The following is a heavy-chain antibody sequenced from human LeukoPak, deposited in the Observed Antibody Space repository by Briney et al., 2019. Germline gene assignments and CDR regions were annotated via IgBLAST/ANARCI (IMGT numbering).Heavy chain of an antibody. Sequence: SETLSLTCTVSGGSISSYYWSWIRQPPGKGLEWIGYIYYSGSTNYSPSLKSRVTISVDTSKNQFSLKLSSVTAADTAVYYCARVGAARPRYYYYYMDVWGKGTTVTVSS. CDR2: IYYSGST. CDR3: ARVGAARPRYYYYYMDV. V-gene: IGHV4-59*01. D-gene: IGHD6-6*01. J-gene: IGHJ6*03. CDR1: GGSISSYY.